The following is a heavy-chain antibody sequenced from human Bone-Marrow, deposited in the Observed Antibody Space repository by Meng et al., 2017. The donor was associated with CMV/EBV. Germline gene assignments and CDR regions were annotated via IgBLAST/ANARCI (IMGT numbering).Heavy chain of an antibody. J-gene: IGHJ4*02. CDR3: ARAAIGLGPPGY. CDR2: IYSGGST. Sequence: GESLKISCAASGFTVSSNYMSWVRQAPGKGLEWGSVIYSGGSTYYADSVKGRFTISRDNSKNTLYLQMNSLRAEDTAVSYCARAAIGLGPPGYWGQGTRVTGSS. D-gene: IGHD3-16*01. V-gene: IGHV3-53*01. CDR1: GFTVSSNY.